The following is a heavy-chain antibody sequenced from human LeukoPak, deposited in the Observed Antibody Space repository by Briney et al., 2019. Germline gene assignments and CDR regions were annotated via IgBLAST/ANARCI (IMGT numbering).Heavy chain of an antibody. D-gene: IGHD2-8*01. CDR2: IYPGDSDT. J-gene: IGHJ4*02. CDR3: TRKGYAFDY. Sequence: GESLKISCKVSGYIFTSYWFGWVRQMPGKGLEWMGIIYPGDSDTRYSPSFQGQVTISVDKSISTAYLQWSSLKASDTATYYCTRKGYAFDYWGQGTLVTVSS. V-gene: IGHV5-51*01. CDR1: GYIFTSYW.